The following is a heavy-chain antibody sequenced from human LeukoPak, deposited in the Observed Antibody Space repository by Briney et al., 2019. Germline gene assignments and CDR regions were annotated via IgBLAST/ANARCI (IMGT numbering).Heavy chain of an antibody. D-gene: IGHD6-25*01. CDR2: ISSSSSYI. CDR1: GFTFSSYS. CDR3: ARVPEQRHWNFDY. V-gene: IGHV3-21*01. J-gene: IGHJ4*02. Sequence: GGSLRLSCAASGFTFSSYSMNWVRQAPGKGLEWVSSISSSSSYIYYADSVKGRFTISRDNAKNSLYLQMNCLRAEDTAVYYCARVPEQRHWNFDYWGQGTLVTVSS.